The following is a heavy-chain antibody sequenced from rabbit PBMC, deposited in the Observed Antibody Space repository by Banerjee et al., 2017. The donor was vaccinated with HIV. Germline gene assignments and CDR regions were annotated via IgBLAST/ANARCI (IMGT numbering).Heavy chain of an antibody. Sequence: QEQLEESGGDLVKPEGSLTLTCTASGFSFSSSYWICWVRQAPGKGLEWIACIYAGSSGSTYYASWAKGRFTISKTSSTTVTLQMTSLTAADTATYFCARGADVGAYGYDLWGPGTLVTVS. J-gene: IGHJ6*01. D-gene: IGHD6-1*01. CDR2: IYAGSSGST. CDR3: ARGADVGAYGYDL. V-gene: IGHV1S45*01. CDR1: GFSFSSSYW.